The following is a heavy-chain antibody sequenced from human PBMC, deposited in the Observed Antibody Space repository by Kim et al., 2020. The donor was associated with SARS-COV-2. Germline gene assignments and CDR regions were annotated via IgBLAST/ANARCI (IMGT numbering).Heavy chain of an antibody. J-gene: IGHJ4*02. CDR2: IRSKAHGGTT. Sequence: GGSLRLSCTTSGFSFGDYAMSWVRQAPGKGLEWVGFIRSKAHGGTTEYAASVKGRFSISRDDSKSIAYLQMNSLKTEDTAVYYCTRDHDSSGYYYGDDFFDFWGQGTRVTVSS. D-gene: IGHD3-22*01. V-gene: IGHV3-49*04. CDR1: GFSFGDYA. CDR3: TRDHDSSGYYYGDDFFDF.